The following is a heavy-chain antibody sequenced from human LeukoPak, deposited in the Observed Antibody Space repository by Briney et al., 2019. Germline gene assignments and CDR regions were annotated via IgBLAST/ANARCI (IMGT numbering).Heavy chain of an antibody. D-gene: IGHD2/OR15-2a*01. CDR1: GVIISSYA. V-gene: IGHV3-23*01. J-gene: IGHJ5*02. Sequence: GGPLRLSCAASGVIISSYAMSWVRQAPGKGLEWVSAINGRGDNTYYADFVKGRFTISRDNSKSTVYLQMNSLRTEDTAVYYCAKDRVSPGFNWFDPWGQGTLVTVSS. CDR3: AKDRVSPGFNWFDP. CDR2: INGRGDNT.